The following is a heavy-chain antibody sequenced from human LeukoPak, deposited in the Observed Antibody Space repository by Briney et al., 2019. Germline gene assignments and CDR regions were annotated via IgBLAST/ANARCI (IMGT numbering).Heavy chain of an antibody. J-gene: IGHJ1*01. D-gene: IGHD6-19*01. Sequence: SETLSLTCTVSGGSISSFYWTWIRQPPGEGLEWIGYIYYSGSTNYNPSLKSRVTISIDASKNQFSLKVNSVTAADTAVYYCARVTGVAGTAEYFQHWGQGTLVTVSS. V-gene: IGHV4-59*01. CDR2: IYYSGST. CDR3: ARVTGVAGTAEYFQH. CDR1: GGSISSFY.